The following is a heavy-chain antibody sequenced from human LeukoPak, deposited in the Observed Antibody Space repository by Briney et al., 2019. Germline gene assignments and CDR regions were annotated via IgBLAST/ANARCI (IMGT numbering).Heavy chain of an antibody. V-gene: IGHV4-59*08. CDR2: IYYSGST. CDR1: GGSISNYY. Sequence: PSETLSLTCTVSGGSISNYYWSWIRQPPGKGLEWIGYIYYSGSTNYNPSLKSRVTISVDTSKNQFSLRLSSVTAADTAIYYCARAVSGRFDYWGQGTLVTVSS. J-gene: IGHJ4*02. D-gene: IGHD6-19*01. CDR3: ARAVSGRFDY.